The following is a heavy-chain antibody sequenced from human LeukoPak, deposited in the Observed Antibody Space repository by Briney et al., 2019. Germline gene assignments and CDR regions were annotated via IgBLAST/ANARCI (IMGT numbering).Heavy chain of an antibody. V-gene: IGHV3-30*18. D-gene: IGHD3-3*01. CDR1: GFTFSSYA. Sequence: GGSLRLSCAASGFTFSSYAMSWVRQAPGKGLEWVAVISYDGSNKYYADSVKGRFTISRDNSKNTLYLQMNSLRAEDTAVYYCAKGPNTKDFWSGYSPKSGYYGMDVWGQGTTVTVSS. J-gene: IGHJ6*02. CDR2: ISYDGSNK. CDR3: AKGPNTKDFWSGYSPKSGYYGMDV.